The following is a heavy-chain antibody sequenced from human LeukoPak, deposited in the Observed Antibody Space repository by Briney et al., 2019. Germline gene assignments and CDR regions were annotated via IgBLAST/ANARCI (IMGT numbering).Heavy chain of an antibody. Sequence: PGGSLRLSCAASGFTFSSYGMHWVRQAPGKGLEWVAVISYDGSNKYYADSVKGRFTISRDNSKNPLYLQMNSLRAEDTAVYYCAKDISGIEGGWGQGTLVTVSS. CDR3: AKDISGIEGG. V-gene: IGHV3-30*18. J-gene: IGHJ4*02. CDR2: ISYDGSNK. D-gene: IGHD3-3*02. CDR1: GFTFSSYG.